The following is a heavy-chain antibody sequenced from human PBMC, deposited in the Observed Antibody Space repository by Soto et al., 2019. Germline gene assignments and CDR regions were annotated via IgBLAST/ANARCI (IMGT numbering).Heavy chain of an antibody. CDR2: VYYGGNT. J-gene: IGHJ4*02. Sequence: QILLQESGPGLVKPSQTLSLTCTVSGASISSGGYYWTWIRQHPGKGLEWIGYVYYGGNTNFNTSLRSRVAMSVDRSKNQCSLELKSVTVADTAVYFCARDLSGRRYFYPLWGQGTLVTVSS. D-gene: IGHD1-26*01. V-gene: IGHV4-31*03. CDR3: ARDLSGRRYFYPL. CDR1: GASISSGGYY.